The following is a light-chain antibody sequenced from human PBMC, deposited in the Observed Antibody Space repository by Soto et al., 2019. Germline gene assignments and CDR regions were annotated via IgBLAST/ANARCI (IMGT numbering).Light chain of an antibody. CDR2: LNSDGSH. CDR1: SGHSSYA. CDR3: QTWGTCIQGV. Sequence: QPVLTQSPSASASLGASVKLTCTLSSGHSSYAIAWHQQQPEKGPRYLMKLNSDGSHSKGDGIPDRFSGSSSGAERYLTISSLQSEDEADYYCQTWGTCIQGVFGGGTKVTVL. V-gene: IGLV4-69*01. J-gene: IGLJ3*02.